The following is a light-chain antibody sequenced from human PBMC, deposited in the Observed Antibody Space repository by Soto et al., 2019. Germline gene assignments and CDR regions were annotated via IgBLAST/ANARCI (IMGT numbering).Light chain of an antibody. J-gene: IGLJ1*01. V-gene: IGLV7-46*01. CDR2: DTT. Sequence: AVVTQEPSLTVSPGGTVTLTCGSSTGAVTNGHYPYWFQQKPGQAPRTLIYDTTNRHSWTPARFSGSLLGGKAALTLSGAQHEDEAEYYCLLSFNGPYVFGTGTKVTAL. CDR3: LLSFNGPYV. CDR1: TGAVTNGHY.